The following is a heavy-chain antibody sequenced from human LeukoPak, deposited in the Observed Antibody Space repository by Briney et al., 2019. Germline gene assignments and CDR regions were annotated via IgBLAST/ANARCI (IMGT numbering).Heavy chain of an antibody. CDR3: ARTAVGTIPLDY. CDR2: IIPIFGTA. V-gene: IGHV1-69*06. Sequence: SVKVSCKASGYTFTSYGISWVRQAPGQGLEWMGGIIPIFGTANYAQKFQGRVTITADKSTSTACMELSSLRSEDTAVYYCARTAVGTIPLDYWGQGTLVTVSS. CDR1: GYTFTSYG. D-gene: IGHD6-13*01. J-gene: IGHJ4*02.